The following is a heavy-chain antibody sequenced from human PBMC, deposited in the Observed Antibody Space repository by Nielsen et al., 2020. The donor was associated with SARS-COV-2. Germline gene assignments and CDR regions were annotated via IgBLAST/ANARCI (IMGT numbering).Heavy chain of an antibody. V-gene: IGHV1-69*06. CDR1: GDTFSTYT. CDR3: AGERSASWPTRYNWFDP. CDR2: IFPMFGAT. J-gene: IGHJ5*02. Sequence: SVKVSCKASGDTFSTYTISWVRQAPGQGLEWMGGIFPMFGATNYGRSFQGRVTITADKSTSTVYMELSSLRSEDTGIYYCAGERSASWPTRYNWFDPWGPGTLVTVS. D-gene: IGHD5-24*01.